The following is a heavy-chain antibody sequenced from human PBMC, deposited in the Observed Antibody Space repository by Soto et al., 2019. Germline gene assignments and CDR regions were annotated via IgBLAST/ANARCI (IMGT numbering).Heavy chain of an antibody. D-gene: IGHD3-10*01. Sequence: GASVKVSCKASGYTFTNYEINWVRQATGQGLEWMWWMNPGSGNTGYAHKFQGRVTMTRNISISTAYMELSRLGSDDTAIYYCARMASSGSLNWFDPWGQGTLVTVST. CDR3: ARMASSGSLNWFDP. J-gene: IGHJ5*02. CDR2: MNPGSGNT. CDR1: GYTFTNYE. V-gene: IGHV1-8*01.